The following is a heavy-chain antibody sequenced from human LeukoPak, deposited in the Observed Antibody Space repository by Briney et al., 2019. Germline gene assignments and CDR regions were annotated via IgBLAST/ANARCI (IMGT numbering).Heavy chain of an antibody. J-gene: IGHJ3*02. V-gene: IGHV3-23*01. CDR3: AKDLNDFWSGFDERAFDI. CDR2: ISGSGGST. D-gene: IGHD3-3*01. Sequence: GGSLRLSCAASGFTFSTYWMHWVRQAPGKGLEWVSAISGSGGSTYYADSVKGRFTISRDNSKNMLYLQMNSLRAEDTAVYYCAKDLNDFWSGFDERAFDIWGQGTMVTVSS. CDR1: GFTFSTYW.